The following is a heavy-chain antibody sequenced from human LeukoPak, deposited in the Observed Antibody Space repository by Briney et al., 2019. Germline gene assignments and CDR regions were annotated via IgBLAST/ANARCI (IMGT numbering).Heavy chain of an antibody. CDR1: GYTFTSYA. Sequence: ASVKVSCKASGYTFTSYAMHWVRQAPGQRLEWMGWINAGNGNTKYSQKFQGRVTITRDTPASTAYMELSSLRSEDTAVYYCARDRPSPQLGHLWGRGTLVTVSS. D-gene: IGHD7-27*01. CDR2: INAGNGNT. V-gene: IGHV1-3*01. J-gene: IGHJ2*01. CDR3: ARDRPSPQLGHL.